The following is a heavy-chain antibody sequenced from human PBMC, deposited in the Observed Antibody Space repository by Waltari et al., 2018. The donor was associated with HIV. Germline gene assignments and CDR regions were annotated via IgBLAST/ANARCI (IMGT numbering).Heavy chain of an antibody. Sequence: EVKLVESGGGVVRPGGALGLTRAAAGLTVDEYGLICVRARPGQGLEWVSGYNWNGGSTGYADSVKGRFTISRDNAKNSLYLQMNSLRAEDTALYHCARAFSAPRVPAVIYYYYGMDVWGQGTTVTVSS. D-gene: IGHD2-2*02. CDR3: ARAFSAPRVPAVIYYYYGMDV. J-gene: IGHJ6*02. CDR1: GLTVDEYG. V-gene: IGHV3-20*01. CDR2: YNWNGGST.